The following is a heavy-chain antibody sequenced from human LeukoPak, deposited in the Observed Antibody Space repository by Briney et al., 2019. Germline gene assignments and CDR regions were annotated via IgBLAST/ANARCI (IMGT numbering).Heavy chain of an antibody. V-gene: IGHV1-2*02. D-gene: IGHD6-13*01. CDR1: GYTFTGYY. CDR3: ARDPSSSSWYAIDY. CDR2: INPNSGGT. J-gene: IGHJ4*02. Sequence: ASVKVSCKASGYTFTGYYMHWVRQAPGQGLEWKGWINPNSGGTNYAQKFQGRVTMTRDTSISTAYMELSRLRSDDTAVYYCARDPSSSSWYAIDYWGQGTLVTASS.